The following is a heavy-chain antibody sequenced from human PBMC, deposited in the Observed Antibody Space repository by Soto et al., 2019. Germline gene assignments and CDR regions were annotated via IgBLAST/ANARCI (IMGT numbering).Heavy chain of an antibody. Sequence: ASVKVSCKASGYTFTSYGIIWVRQAPGQGLEWMGWISAYNGNTNYAQKLQGRVTMTTDTSTSTAYMELRSRRSDDTAVYYCATERITMVRGVIIRWFDPWGQGTLVTVSS. J-gene: IGHJ5*02. CDR2: ISAYNGNT. D-gene: IGHD3-10*01. CDR1: GYTFTSYG. V-gene: IGHV1-18*01. CDR3: ATERITMVRGVIIRWFDP.